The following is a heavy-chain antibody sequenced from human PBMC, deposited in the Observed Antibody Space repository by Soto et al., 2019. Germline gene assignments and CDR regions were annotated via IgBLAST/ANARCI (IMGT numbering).Heavy chain of an antibody. CDR1: GFTFSIFA. CDR3: AKEVSLGSTVDLGY. J-gene: IGHJ4*02. CDR2: ISGSGGST. V-gene: IGHV3-23*01. Sequence: GGSLRLSCAASGFTFSIFAMSWVRQSPGKGLEWVSTISGSGGSTYYADAVKGRFSISRDNSMGTLYLQMKSLRVEDTAIYYCAKEVSLGSTVDLGYWGQGTLVTSPQ. D-gene: IGHD7-27*01.